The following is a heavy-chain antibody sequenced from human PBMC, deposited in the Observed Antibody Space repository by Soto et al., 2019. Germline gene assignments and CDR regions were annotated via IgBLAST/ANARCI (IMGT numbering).Heavy chain of an antibody. J-gene: IGHJ4*02. D-gene: IGHD3-16*01. Sequence: QVQLQESGPGLVKPSQTLSLTCTVSGGSISSATSYWTWIRQHPGEGLEWIGYIYYTGDTYYNPSLKSRVTISLDTSGNQFSLKLTSVTVADTAVYYCAREGGDGVDYWGQGTLVTVSS. CDR2: IYYTGDT. V-gene: IGHV4-31*03. CDR3: AREGGDGVDY. CDR1: GGSISSATSY.